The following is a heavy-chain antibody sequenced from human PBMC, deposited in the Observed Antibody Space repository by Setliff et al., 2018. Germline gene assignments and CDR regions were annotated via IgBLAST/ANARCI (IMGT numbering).Heavy chain of an antibody. CDR3: ARTCSGSGCYAGLES. D-gene: IGHD2-15*01. J-gene: IGHJ4*02. CDR1: GFAFSTYR. CDR2: ILDDGVTK. Sequence: PGGSLRLSCAASGFAFSTYRMHWVRQAPGKGLEWVAVILDDGVTKYHADSVKGRFTISRDNSKNTLYLQMNSLRPEDTAVYYCARTCSGSGCYAGLESWGQGTPVTVSS. V-gene: IGHV3-30*03.